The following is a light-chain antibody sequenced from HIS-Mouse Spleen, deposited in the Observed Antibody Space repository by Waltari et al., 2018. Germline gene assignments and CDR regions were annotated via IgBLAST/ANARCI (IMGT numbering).Light chain of an antibody. V-gene: IGLV2-14*01. Sequence: QSALTQPASVSGSPGQSITIPCTGTRSVVGGYNYVSWYQQHPGKAPKLMIYEVSNRPSGVSNRFSGSKSGNTASLTISGLQAEDEADYYCSSYTSSSTVVFGGGTKLTVL. J-gene: IGLJ2*01. CDR3: SSYTSSSTVV. CDR1: RSVVGGYNY. CDR2: EVS.